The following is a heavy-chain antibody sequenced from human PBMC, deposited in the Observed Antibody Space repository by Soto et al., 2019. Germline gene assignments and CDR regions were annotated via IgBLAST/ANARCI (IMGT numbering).Heavy chain of an antibody. J-gene: IGHJ4*02. Sequence: PGESLKISCKGSGYSFTSYWTSWVRQMPGKGLEWMGRIDPSDSYTNYSPSFQGHVTISADKSISTAYLQWSSLKASDTAMYYCARQLGWLQPIDYWGQGTLVTVSS. CDR2: IDPSDSYT. CDR3: ARQLGWLQPIDY. D-gene: IGHD5-12*01. CDR1: GYSFTSYW. V-gene: IGHV5-10-1*01.